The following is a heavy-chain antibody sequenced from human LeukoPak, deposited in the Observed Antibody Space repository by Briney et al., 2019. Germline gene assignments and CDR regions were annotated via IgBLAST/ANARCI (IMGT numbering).Heavy chain of an antibody. J-gene: IGHJ4*02. V-gene: IGHV4-39*01. CDR1: GGSISSSSYY. CDR3: ARGGPIDY. D-gene: IGHD3-16*01. Sequence: SETLSLTCTVSGGSISSSSYYWGWIRQPPGKGLEWIGSIYYSGSTYYNPSLKSRVTISVDTSKNQFSLKLSSVTAADTAVYYCARGGPIDYWGQGTLVTVSS. CDR2: IYYSGST.